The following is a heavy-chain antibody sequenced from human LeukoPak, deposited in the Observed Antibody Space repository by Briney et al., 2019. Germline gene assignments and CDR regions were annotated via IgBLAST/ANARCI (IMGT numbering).Heavy chain of an antibody. Sequence: GGSLRLSCAASGFTFSGCALSWVRQAPGKGLEWVAGISGDGAKTYYADSVKARFTISRNNSKNTLFLQMDRLRAEDTAVYYCAREISSWYRTEGRFDPWGQGTLVTVSS. D-gene: IGHD6-13*01. J-gene: IGHJ5*02. CDR1: GFTFSGCA. CDR2: ISGDGAKT. V-gene: IGHV3-23*01. CDR3: AREISSWYRTEGRFDP.